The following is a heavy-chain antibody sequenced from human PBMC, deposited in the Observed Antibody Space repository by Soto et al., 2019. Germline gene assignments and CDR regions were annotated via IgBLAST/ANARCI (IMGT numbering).Heavy chain of an antibody. J-gene: IGHJ6*04. V-gene: IGHV1-8*01. CDR2: MNPNSGNT. CDR1: GYTFTSYD. D-gene: IGHD2-2*01. CDR3: ARGGRWMHIVVEDV. Sequence: GASVKVSCKASGYTFTSYDINWVRQATGQGLEWMGWMNPNSGNTGYAQKFQGRVTMTRNSSISTAYMELSSLRSEDTAVYYCARGGRWMHIVVEDVWGKGTTVTVSS.